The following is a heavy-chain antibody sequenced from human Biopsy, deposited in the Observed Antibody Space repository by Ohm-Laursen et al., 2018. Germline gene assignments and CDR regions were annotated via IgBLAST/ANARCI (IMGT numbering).Heavy chain of an antibody. CDR1: GSTFSDHY. Sequence: SLRLSCAASGSTFSDHYMEWVRQAPGRGLEWVSYISGSGTLIYYRDSVKGRFTISRDSAKNSLYLQMDSLRAEDTAVYYCARKIYGDYEVPYSYGMDVWGLGTTVTVSS. J-gene: IGHJ6*02. CDR3: ARKIYGDYEVPYSYGMDV. V-gene: IGHV3-11*01. D-gene: IGHD4-17*01. CDR2: ISGSGTLI.